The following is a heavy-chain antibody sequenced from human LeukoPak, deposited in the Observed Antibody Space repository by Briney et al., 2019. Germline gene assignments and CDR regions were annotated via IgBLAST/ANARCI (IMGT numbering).Heavy chain of an antibody. D-gene: IGHD2-2*01. V-gene: IGHV4-34*01. Sequence: SETLSLTCAVYGGSFSGYYWSWIRQPPGKGLEWIGEINHSGSTNYNPSLKSRVTISVDTSKNQFSLKLSSVTAADTAVYYCARIKGVVVPAAIVFDLWGRGTLVSVSS. J-gene: IGHJ2*01. CDR1: GGSFSGYY. CDR2: INHSGST. CDR3: ARIKGVVVPAAIVFDL.